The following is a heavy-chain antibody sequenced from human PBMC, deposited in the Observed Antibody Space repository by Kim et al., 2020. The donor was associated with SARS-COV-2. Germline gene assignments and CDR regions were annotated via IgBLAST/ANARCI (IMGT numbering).Heavy chain of an antibody. V-gene: IGHV4-39*01. D-gene: IGHD3-10*01. Sequence: SETLSLTCTVSGGSISSSSYYWGWIRQPPGKGLEWIGSIYYSGSTYYNPPLKRRVTISVDTSKNQFPLKLSSVTAADTAVYYCASGTMVRGVNAFDIWGQGTMVAVSS. CDR3: ASGTMVRGVNAFDI. CDR1: GGSISSSSYY. J-gene: IGHJ3*02. CDR2: IYYSGST.